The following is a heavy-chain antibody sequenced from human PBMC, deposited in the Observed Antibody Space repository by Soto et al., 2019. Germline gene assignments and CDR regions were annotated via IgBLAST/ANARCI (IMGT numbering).Heavy chain of an antibody. Sequence: GVSLRLSCAASGFTFSNYAMSWVRQGPGMGLEWVSSINNKGDTTYYADSVRGRFTISRDSSKDTVYLQMNRLRAEDTANYYCAQDWRSGSGGIDHGGQGTPVTVSS. CDR3: AQDWRSGSGGIDH. CDR1: GFTFSNYA. J-gene: IGHJ4*02. V-gene: IGHV3-23*01. CDR2: INNKGDTT. D-gene: IGHD2-15*01.